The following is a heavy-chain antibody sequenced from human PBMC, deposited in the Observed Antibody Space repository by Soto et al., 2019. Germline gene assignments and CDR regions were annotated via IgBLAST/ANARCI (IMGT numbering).Heavy chain of an antibody. D-gene: IGHD2-15*01. CDR3: ARSEEHCSGGSCYPDLYYGMDV. Sequence: PGGSLRLSCAASGFTFSSYAMHWVRQAPGKGLEWVAVISYDGSNKYYADSVKGRFTISRDNSKNTLYLQMNSLRAEDTAVYYCARSEEHCSGGSCYPDLYYGMDVWGQGTTVTVSS. CDR2: ISYDGSNK. CDR1: GFTFSSYA. V-gene: IGHV3-30-3*01. J-gene: IGHJ6*02.